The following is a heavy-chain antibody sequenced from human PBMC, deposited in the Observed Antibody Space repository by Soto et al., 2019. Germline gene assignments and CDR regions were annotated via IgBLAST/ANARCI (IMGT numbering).Heavy chain of an antibody. Sequence: QVQLVQSGAEVKKPGASVKISCKASGYTFTSYYMHWVRQAPGQGLEWMGIINPSGGSTNYAQKFQGRVDMTRDTSTSTVYMELNSLRSEDTAVYYCARPPYPGCINAVCYPLDYWGQGTLVTVSS. CDR2: INPSGGST. J-gene: IGHJ4*02. CDR3: ARPPYPGCINAVCYPLDY. V-gene: IGHV1-46*01. D-gene: IGHD2-8*01. CDR1: GYTFTSYY.